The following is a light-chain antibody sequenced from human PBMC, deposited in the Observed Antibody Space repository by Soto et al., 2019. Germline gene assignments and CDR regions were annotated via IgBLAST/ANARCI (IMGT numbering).Light chain of an antibody. J-gene: IGKJ1*01. CDR1: QSISSW. CDR3: QQSDSMPWT. Sequence: DIPMTQSPSTLSASVGDRVTITCRASQSISSWLAWYQQKPGKAPKLLMYAASTLQSGVPSRFSGSGSGTDFTLTISSLQPEDSATYYCQQSDSMPWTFGQGTKVDI. CDR2: AAS. V-gene: IGKV1-39*01.